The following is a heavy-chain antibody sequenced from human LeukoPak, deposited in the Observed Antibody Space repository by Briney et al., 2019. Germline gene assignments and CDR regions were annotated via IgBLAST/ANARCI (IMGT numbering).Heavy chain of an antibody. CDR1: GYSISSGYY. D-gene: IGHD3-22*01. CDR2: IYHSGST. CDR3: ARDRGRYDTPFDP. V-gene: IGHV4-38-2*02. J-gene: IGHJ5*02. Sequence: SETLSLTCSVSGYSISSGYYWGWIRQPPGKGLEWIGSIYHSGSTYYNPSLKSRVTISVDTSKNQFSLKLTSVTAADTAVYYCARDRGRYDTPFDPWGQGTLVTVSS.